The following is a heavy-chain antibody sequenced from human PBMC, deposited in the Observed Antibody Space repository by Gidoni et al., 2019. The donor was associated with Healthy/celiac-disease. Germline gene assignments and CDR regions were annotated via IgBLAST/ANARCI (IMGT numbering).Heavy chain of an antibody. CDR1: GYTFTGYY. CDR3: ARAPYGSGSYTDY. CDR2: INPNSGGT. D-gene: IGHD3-10*01. V-gene: IGHV1-2*04. Sequence: QVQLVQSGAEVKKPGASVKVSCKASGYTFTGYYMHWVRQAPGQGLEWMGWINPNSGGTNYAQKFQGWATMTRDTSISTAYMELSRLRSDDTAVYYCARAPYGSGSYTDYWGQGTLVTVSS. J-gene: IGHJ4*02.